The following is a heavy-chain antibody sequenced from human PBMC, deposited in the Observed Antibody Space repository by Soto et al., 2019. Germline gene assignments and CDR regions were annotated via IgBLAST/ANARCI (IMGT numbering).Heavy chain of an antibody. D-gene: IGHD3-3*01. Sequence: GGSLRLSCAASGFTFSSYSMNWVRQAPGKGLEWVSSISSSSSYIYYADSVKGRFTISRDNAKNSLYLQMNSLRAEDTAVYYCARDKDDFWSGLAYYYYGTDVRGQGTKGTFSS. J-gene: IGHJ6*02. CDR1: GFTFSSYS. CDR3: ARDKDDFWSGLAYYYYGTDV. V-gene: IGHV3-21*01. CDR2: ISSSSSYI.